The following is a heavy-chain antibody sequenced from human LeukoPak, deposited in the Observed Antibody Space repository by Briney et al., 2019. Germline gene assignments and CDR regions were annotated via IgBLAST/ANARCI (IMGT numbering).Heavy chain of an antibody. CDR1: GYTFTGYY. Sequence: ASVKVSCKASGYTFTGYYMHWVRQAPGQGLEWMGWINPDSGDTTYAQKFQGRVTMTSDTSISTAYMELSRLTSDDTAVYYCAREEGSYPEILDSWGQGSLVTVSS. V-gene: IGHV1-2*02. J-gene: IGHJ4*02. CDR3: AREEGSYPEILDS. D-gene: IGHD1-26*01. CDR2: INPDSGDT.